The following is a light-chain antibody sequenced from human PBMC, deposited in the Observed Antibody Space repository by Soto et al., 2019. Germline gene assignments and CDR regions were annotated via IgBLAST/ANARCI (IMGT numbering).Light chain of an antibody. CDR1: SEHSSYA. CDR2: VKSDGSH. CDR3: QTWGAGHVV. J-gene: IGLJ2*01. V-gene: IGLV4-69*01. Sequence: QLVLTQSPSASASPGASVKLTCTLSSEHSSYAIAWHQQQPERGPRYLMKVKSDGSHTKGDGIPDRFSGSSSGAERYLTISSPQSEDEADYYCQTWGAGHVVFGGGTKLTVL.